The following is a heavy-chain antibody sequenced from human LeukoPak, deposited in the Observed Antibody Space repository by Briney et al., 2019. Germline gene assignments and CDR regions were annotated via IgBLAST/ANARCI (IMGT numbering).Heavy chain of an antibody. J-gene: IGHJ4*02. D-gene: IGHD7-27*01. CDR3: ARDEGWGSTDYYFDY. CDR2: TYYRSKRYN. CDR1: GDSVSSNSAA. V-gene: IGHV6-1*01. Sequence: SQTLSLTCAISGDSVSSNSAAWTWISQSPSRGLEWLERTYYRSKRYNDYAVSVNSRITIDPDTSKNQFSLHLNSVTPEDTAVYYCARDEGWGSTDYYFDYWGQGTLVTVSS.